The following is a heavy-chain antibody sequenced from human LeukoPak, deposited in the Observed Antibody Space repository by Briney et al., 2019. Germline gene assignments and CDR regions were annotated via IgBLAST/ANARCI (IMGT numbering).Heavy chain of an antibody. D-gene: IGHD2-15*01. V-gene: IGHV3-74*01. CDR2: INTDGSGT. CDR1: GFTFSTYW. J-gene: IGHJ4*02. Sequence: GGSLRLSCAASGFTFSTYWMHWVRQAPGKGLEWVSRINTDGSGTSYADSVKGRFTISRDNTKNTLFLQMNSLRVEDTAVYYCARDPPSGISMDQWGQGTLVTVSS. CDR3: ARDPPSGISMDQ.